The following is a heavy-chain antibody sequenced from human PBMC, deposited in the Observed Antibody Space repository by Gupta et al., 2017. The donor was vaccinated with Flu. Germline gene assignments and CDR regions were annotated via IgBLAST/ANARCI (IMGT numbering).Heavy chain of an antibody. CDR3: ARGGRRNSSRPDY. V-gene: IGHV4-34*01. J-gene: IGHJ4*02. Sequence: QVQLQQWGAGLLKPSETLSLTCAVYGGSFSGYYWSWIRQPPGKGLEWIGEINHSGSTNYNPSLKSRVTISVDTSKNQFSLKLSSVTAADTAVYYCARGGRRNSSRPDYWGQGTLVTVSS. D-gene: IGHD6-13*01. CDR1: GGSFSGYY. CDR2: INHSGST.